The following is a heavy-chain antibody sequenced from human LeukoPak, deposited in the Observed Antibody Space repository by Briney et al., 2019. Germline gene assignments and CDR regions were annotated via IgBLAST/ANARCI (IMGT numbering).Heavy chain of an antibody. CDR3: ATQQQLAQIFDY. CDR1: GFTFSTDD. CDR2: INHAGST. D-gene: IGHD6-13*01. J-gene: IGHJ4*02. V-gene: IGHV4-34*08. Sequence: GSLRLSCAASGFTFSTDDMSWIRRPPGKGLEWIGEINHAGSTNYNPSLKSRFTISVDTSKNQFSLKLSSVPAADAAVYYCATQQQLAQIFDYWGQGTLVTVSS.